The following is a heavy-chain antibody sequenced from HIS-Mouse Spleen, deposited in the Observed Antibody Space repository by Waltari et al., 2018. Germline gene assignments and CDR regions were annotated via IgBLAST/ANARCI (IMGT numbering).Heavy chain of an antibody. CDR3: AREIPYSSSWYDWYFDL. D-gene: IGHD6-13*01. V-gene: IGHV4-39*07. Sequence: QLQLQESGPGLVKPSETLSLTCTVSGGSISSSSSYWGWIRQPPGKGLEWIGSIYYSGGTYYNPSLKSRVTISVDTSKNQFSLKLSSGTAADTAVYYCAREIPYSSSWYDWYFDLWGRGTLVTVSS. J-gene: IGHJ2*01. CDR1: GGSISSSSSY. CDR2: IYYSGGT.